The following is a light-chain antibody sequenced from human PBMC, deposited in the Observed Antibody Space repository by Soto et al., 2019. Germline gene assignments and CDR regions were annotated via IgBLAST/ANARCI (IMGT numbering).Light chain of an antibody. CDR3: QQYLITPWT. CDR2: GAS. CDR1: QSISSSY. V-gene: IGKV3-20*01. Sequence: IVLNHSPGTLSGSPCEGSTLSCMASQSISSSYLAWYQQKPGQAPRLLIHGASNRATGIPDRFSGSGSGTDFTLTIGRLEPEDFAVYYCQQYLITPWTFGQGTKVDIK. J-gene: IGKJ1*01.